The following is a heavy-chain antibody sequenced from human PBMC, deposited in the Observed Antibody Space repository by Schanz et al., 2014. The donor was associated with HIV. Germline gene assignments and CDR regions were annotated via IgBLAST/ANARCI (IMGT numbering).Heavy chain of an antibody. CDR2: ISYDGRNK. V-gene: IGHV3-30*03. CDR1: GFTFSTYG. CDR3: ARDRLHPGNGMDV. J-gene: IGHJ6*02. D-gene: IGHD4-4*01. Sequence: QVQLVESGGGVAQPGRSLRLSCAASGFTFSTYGMHWVRQAPGKGLEWVAVISYDGRNKYYADSVKGRFTISRDNSKNTLYLQLKSLRAEDRAVYYCARDRLHPGNGMDVWGQGTTVTVSS.